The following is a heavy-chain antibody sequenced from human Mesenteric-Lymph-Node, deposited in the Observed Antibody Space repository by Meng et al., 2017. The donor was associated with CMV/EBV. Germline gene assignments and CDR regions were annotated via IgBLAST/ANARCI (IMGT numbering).Heavy chain of an antibody. CDR1: GGSFSGYY. D-gene: IGHD2-2*01. V-gene: IGHV4-34*01. J-gene: IGHJ4*02. CDR2: INHSGST. CDR3: ARAGIVVVPAAIPFDY. Sequence: SETLSLTCAVYGGSFSGYYWSWIRRPPGKGLEWIGEINHSGSTNYNPSLKSRVTISVDTSKNQFSLKLSSVTAADTAVYYCARAGIVVVPAAIPFDYWGQGTLVTVSS.